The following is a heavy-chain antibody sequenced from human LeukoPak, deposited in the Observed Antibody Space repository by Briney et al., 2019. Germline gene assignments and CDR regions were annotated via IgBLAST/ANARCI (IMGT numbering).Heavy chain of an antibody. J-gene: IGHJ4*02. Sequence: SETLSLTCAVYGGSFSGYYWSWIRQPPGKGLEWIGEINHSGSTNYNPSLESRVTISVDTSKNQFSLKLSSVTAADTAVYYCARVGYSGYDSGDYWGQGTLVTVSS. D-gene: IGHD5-12*01. CDR2: INHSGST. CDR1: GGSFSGYY. V-gene: IGHV4-34*01. CDR3: ARVGYSGYDSGDY.